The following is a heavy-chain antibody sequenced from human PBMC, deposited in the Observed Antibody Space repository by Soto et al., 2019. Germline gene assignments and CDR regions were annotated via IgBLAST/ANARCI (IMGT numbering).Heavy chain of an antibody. Sequence: SATLSLTCAFDCSSFLGYSWCWMSQPLGKGLEWIGEINHNGSTNYNPSPKSRVAISIDSQKSQFSLQLSSLTVAVTAFYYCAGGGSIVVATRRLMDVWGKGTTVS. CDR2: INHNGST. CDR3: AGGGSIVVATRRLMDV. V-gene: IGHV4-34*01. J-gene: IGHJ6*03. D-gene: IGHD3-22*01. CDR1: CSSFLGYS.